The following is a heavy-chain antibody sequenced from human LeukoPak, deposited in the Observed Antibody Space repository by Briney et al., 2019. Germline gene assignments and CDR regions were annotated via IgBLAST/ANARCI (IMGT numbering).Heavy chain of an antibody. V-gene: IGHV1-2*02. J-gene: IGHJ4*02. CDR2: INPYSGGT. CDR1: GYTFTGYY. Sequence: GASVKVSCKASGYTFTGYYMHWVRHAPGQGLESMGWINPYSGGTSYAQNFQGRVTMTRDTSISTAYMDLSRLTSDDTAVYFCARGVVAAGQDFDYWGQGTPVTVSP. CDR3: ARGVVAAGQDFDY. D-gene: IGHD6-13*01.